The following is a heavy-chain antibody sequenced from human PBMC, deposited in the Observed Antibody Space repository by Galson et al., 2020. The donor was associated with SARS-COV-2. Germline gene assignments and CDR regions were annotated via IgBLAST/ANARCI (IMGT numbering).Heavy chain of an antibody. J-gene: IGHJ4*02. CDR3: ATGGTVITLGDS. CDR1: GFTFSSYA. CDR2: ISYDGSNK. V-gene: IGHV3-30*04. Sequence: GGSLRLSCAASGFTFSSYAMHWVRQAPGKGLEWVAVISYDGSNKYYADSVKGRFTISRDNSKNTLYLQMNSLRPEDTAVYYCATGGTVITLGDSWGQGTLVTVAS. D-gene: IGHD3-16*01.